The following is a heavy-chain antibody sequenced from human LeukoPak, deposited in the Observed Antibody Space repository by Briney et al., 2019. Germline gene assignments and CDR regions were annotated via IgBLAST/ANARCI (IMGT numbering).Heavy chain of an antibody. CDR1: GFTFSSYA. J-gene: IGHJ4*02. Sequence: GGSLRLSCAASGFTFSSYAMHWVRQAPGKGLEWVAVISYDGSNKYYADSVKGRFTISRDNSKNTLYLQMNSPRAEDTAVYYCARERYDSSGYYAHWGQGTLVTVSS. V-gene: IGHV3-30-3*01. CDR3: ARERYDSSGYYAH. CDR2: ISYDGSNK. D-gene: IGHD3-22*01.